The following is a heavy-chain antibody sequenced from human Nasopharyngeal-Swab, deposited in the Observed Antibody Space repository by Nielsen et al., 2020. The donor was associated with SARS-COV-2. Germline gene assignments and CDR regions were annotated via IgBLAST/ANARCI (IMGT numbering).Heavy chain of an antibody. Sequence: SGPTLVKPTQPLTLTCTFSGFSLSTSGVGVGWIRQPPGKALEWLALIYWDDEKRYSPSLKSRLTITKDTSKNQVVLTMTNMDPVDTATYYCAHSALGYSSGWELDYWGQGTLVTVSS. CDR2: IYWDDEK. CDR3: AHSALGYSSGWELDY. J-gene: IGHJ4*02. D-gene: IGHD6-19*01. CDR1: GFSLSTSGVG. V-gene: IGHV2-5*02.